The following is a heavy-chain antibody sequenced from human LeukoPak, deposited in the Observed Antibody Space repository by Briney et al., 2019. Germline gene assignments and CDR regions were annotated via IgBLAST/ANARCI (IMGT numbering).Heavy chain of an antibody. Sequence: GGSLRLSCAASGFTFSSYEMNWARQAPGKGLEWVSYISSSGSTTHYADSVKGRFTISRDNAKKSLYLQMNSLRAEDTAVYYCARLTFGGVIGFDYWGQGTLVTVSS. CDR1: GFTFSSYE. D-gene: IGHD3-16*02. V-gene: IGHV3-48*03. CDR2: ISSSGSTT. J-gene: IGHJ4*02. CDR3: ARLTFGGVIGFDY.